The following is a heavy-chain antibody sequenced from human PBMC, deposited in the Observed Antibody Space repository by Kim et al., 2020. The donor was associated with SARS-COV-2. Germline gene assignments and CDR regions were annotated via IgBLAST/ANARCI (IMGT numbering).Heavy chain of an antibody. V-gene: IGHV4-39*01. CDR2: SGSS. CDR3: ARQTRMDV. J-gene: IGHJ6*02. Sequence: SGSSYYNPSLKSRVTISVDTSKTQFSLKLSSVTAADTAVYYCARQTRMDVWGQGTTVTVSS.